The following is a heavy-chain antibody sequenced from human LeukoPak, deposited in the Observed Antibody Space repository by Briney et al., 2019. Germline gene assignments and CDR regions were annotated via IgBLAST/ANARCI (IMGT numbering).Heavy chain of an antibody. Sequence: SETLSLTCAVYGGSFSGYYWSWIRQPPGKGLEWIGEINHSGSTNYNPSLKSRVTISVDTSKNQFSLKLSSVTAADTAVYYCARGDGDYGGWFDPGAREPWSPSPQ. D-gene: IGHD4-17*01. CDR1: GGSFSGYY. CDR3: ARGDGDYGGWFDP. CDR2: INHSGST. V-gene: IGHV4-34*01. J-gene: IGHJ5*02.